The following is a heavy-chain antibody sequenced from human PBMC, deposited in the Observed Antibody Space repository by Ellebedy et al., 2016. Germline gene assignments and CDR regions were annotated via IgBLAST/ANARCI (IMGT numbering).Heavy chain of an antibody. CDR2: ITGSGDRT. CDR3: AKCRHINGCLLDY. Sequence: GESLKISRAASGFSFSSYAMSWVRQAPGKGPEWVSTITGSGDRTNYADSVKGRFTISRDSSKNTLYLDMDSLRAEDTAIYYCAKCRHINGCLLDYWGQGTLVTVSS. CDR1: GFSFSSYA. D-gene: IGHD6-19*01. J-gene: IGHJ4*02. V-gene: IGHV3-23*01.